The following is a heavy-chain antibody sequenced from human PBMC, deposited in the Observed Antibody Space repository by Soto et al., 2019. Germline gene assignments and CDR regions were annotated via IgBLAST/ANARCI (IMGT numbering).Heavy chain of an antibody. D-gene: IGHD5-18*01. CDR3: ARYRGYSYGNYYYYMDV. V-gene: IGHV4-59*08. J-gene: IGHJ6*03. CDR2: IYCSGST. Sequence: SETLSLTCTVSGGSISSYYWSWSRQPPGKGLEWIGYIYCSGSTNYNPSLKSRATISVDTSKNQFSLKLSSVTAADTAVYYCARYRGYSYGNYYYYMDVWGKGTTVT. CDR1: GGSISSYY.